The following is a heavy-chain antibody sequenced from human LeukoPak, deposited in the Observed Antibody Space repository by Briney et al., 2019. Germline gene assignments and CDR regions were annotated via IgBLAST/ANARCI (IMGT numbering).Heavy chain of an antibody. CDR3: AKRGIVIRAVIIIGFHKEAYYFDY. Sequence: PGGSLRLSCVVSGITLSNYGMSWVRQAPGKGLEWVSGISERGGSTNYADPVKARFIISRDTSKNTVYLQMNSLRVEDTAVYFCAKRGIVIRAVIIIGFHKEAYYFDYWGQGILVTVSS. CDR2: ISERGGST. J-gene: IGHJ4*02. CDR1: GITLSNYG. D-gene: IGHD3-10*01. V-gene: IGHV3-23*01.